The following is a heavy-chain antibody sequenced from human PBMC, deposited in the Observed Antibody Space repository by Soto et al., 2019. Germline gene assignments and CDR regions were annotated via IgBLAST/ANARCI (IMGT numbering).Heavy chain of an antibody. J-gene: IGHJ6*02. CDR3: ARYDFWSGYYYDGMDV. Sequence: QVQLVQSGAEVKKPGASVKVSCKASGYTFTSYDINWVRQATGQGLEWMGWMNPNSGNTGYAQKFQGRVTMTRNTSISTAYMELSSLRSEDTAVYYCARYDFWSGYYYDGMDVWGQGTTVTVSS. V-gene: IGHV1-8*01. D-gene: IGHD3-3*01. CDR1: GYTFTSYD. CDR2: MNPNSGNT.